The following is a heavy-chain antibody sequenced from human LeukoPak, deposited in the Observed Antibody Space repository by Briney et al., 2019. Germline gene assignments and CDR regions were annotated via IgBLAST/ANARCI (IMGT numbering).Heavy chain of an antibody. CDR1: GGTFSSYA. CDR3: ARERVEGDYYDSNGCFDY. D-gene: IGHD3-22*01. CDR2: IIPIFGTA. V-gene: IGHV1-69*05. J-gene: IGHJ4*02. Sequence: ASVKVSCKASGGTFSSYAISWVRQAPGQGLEWMGGIIPIFGTANYAQKFQGRVTITTDESTSTAYMELSSLRSEDTAVYYCARERVEGDYYDSNGCFDYWGQGTLVTVSS.